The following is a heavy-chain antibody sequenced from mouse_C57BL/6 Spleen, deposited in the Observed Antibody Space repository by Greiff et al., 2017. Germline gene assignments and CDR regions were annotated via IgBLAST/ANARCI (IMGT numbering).Heavy chain of an antibody. Sequence: QVQLKESGAELVKPGASVKISCKASGYAFSSYWMNWVKQRPGKGLEWIGQIYPGDGDTNYNGKFKGKATLTADKSSSTAYMQLSSLTSEDSAVYFCARKGAGTGGFAYWGQGTLVTVSA. J-gene: IGHJ3*01. CDR2: IYPGDGDT. CDR1: GYAFSSYW. V-gene: IGHV1-80*01. CDR3: ARKGAGTGGFAY. D-gene: IGHD4-1*01.